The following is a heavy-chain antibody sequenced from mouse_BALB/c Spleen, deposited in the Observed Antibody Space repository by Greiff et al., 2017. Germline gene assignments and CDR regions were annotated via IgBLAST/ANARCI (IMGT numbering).Heavy chain of an antibody. CDR2: IYPGDGDT. CDR3: ARCYDYDNAMDY. V-gene: IGHV1-80*01. Sequence: QVQLQQSGAELVRPGSSVKISCKASGYAFSSYWMNWVKQRPGQGLEWIGQIYPGDGDTNYNGKFKGKATLTADKSSSTAYMQLSSLTSEDSAVYVCARCYDYDNAMDYWGQGTSVTVSS. J-gene: IGHJ4*01. D-gene: IGHD2-4*01. CDR1: GYAFSSYW.